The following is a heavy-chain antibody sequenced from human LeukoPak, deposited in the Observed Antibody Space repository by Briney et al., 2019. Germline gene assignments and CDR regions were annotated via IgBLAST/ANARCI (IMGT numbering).Heavy chain of an antibody. CDR3: AKAMVRGGPFDY. D-gene: IGHD3-10*01. CDR2: ISGSGGNT. Sequence: GSLRLSCAASGFTFSSYAMSWVRQAPGKGLEWVSAISGSGGNTYYADSVKGRFTISRDNSKNTLYLQMNRLGAEDTAVYYCAKAMVRGGPFDYWGQGTLVTVSS. J-gene: IGHJ4*02. CDR1: GFTFSSYA. V-gene: IGHV3-23*01.